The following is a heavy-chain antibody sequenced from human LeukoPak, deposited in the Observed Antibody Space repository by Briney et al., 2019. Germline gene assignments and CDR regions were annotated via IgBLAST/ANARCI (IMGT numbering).Heavy chain of an antibody. Sequence: SETLSLTCTVSGGSISSSSYYWGWIRQPPGKGLEWIGSIYYSGSTYYNPSLKSRVTISVDTSKNQFSLKLSSVTAADTAMYYCARRRVYSGYDHFDYWGQGTLVTVSS. CDR2: IYYSGST. V-gene: IGHV4-39*01. D-gene: IGHD5-12*01. J-gene: IGHJ4*02. CDR3: ARRRVYSGYDHFDY. CDR1: GGSISSSSYY.